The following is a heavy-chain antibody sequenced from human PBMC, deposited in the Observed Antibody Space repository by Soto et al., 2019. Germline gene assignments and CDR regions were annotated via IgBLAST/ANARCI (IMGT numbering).Heavy chain of an antibody. Sequence: ASVKVSCKASGGTFSSYTISWVRQAPGQGLEWMGRIIPIRGIASYAQKFQGRVTMTRDTSTSTVYMELSSLRSEDTAVYYCARAFGVVIFGDYWGQGTLVTVSS. CDR2: IIPIRGIA. CDR3: ARAFGVVIFGDY. V-gene: IGHV1-69*02. D-gene: IGHD3-3*01. CDR1: GGTFSSYT. J-gene: IGHJ4*02.